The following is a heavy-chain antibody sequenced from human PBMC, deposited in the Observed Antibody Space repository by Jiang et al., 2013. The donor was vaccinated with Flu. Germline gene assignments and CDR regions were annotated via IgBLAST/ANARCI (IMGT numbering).Heavy chain of an antibody. J-gene: IGHJ4*02. CDR2: IFPGDSDT. CDR3: ARHLTGDLDY. CDR1: GYSFTSYW. D-gene: IGHD7-27*01. V-gene: IGHV5-51*01. Sequence: GAEVKKPGESLKISCKGSGYSFTSYWIGWVRQMPGKGLEWVGIIFPGDSDTRYSPSFQGHVTISADESISTAYLHWDNLKASDTAMYYCARHLTGDLDYWGQGTLVTVSS.